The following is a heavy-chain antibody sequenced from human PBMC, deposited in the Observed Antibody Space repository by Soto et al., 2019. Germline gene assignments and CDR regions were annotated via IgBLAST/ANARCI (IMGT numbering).Heavy chain of an antibody. V-gene: IGHV3-23*01. Sequence: PGGSLRLSCAASGFTFSSYAMSWVRQAPGKGLEWVSAISGSGGSTYYADSVKGRFTISRDNSKNTLYLQMNSLRAEDTAVYYCAKPRGYCSGGSCYSGGGPFDYWGQGTLVTVS. CDR3: AKPRGYCSGGSCYSGGGPFDY. CDR2: ISGSGGST. D-gene: IGHD2-15*01. J-gene: IGHJ4*02. CDR1: GFTFSSYA.